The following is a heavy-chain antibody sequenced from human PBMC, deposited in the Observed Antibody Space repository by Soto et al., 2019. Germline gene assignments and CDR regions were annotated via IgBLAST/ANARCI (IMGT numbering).Heavy chain of an antibody. CDR2: IYYSGST. J-gene: IGHJ6*02. Sequence: QVQLQESGPGLVKPSQTLSLTCTVSGGSISSGDYYWSWIRQPPGKGLEWIGYIYYSGSTYYNPSLKSRVTISVDTSKNQFSLKLSSVTAADTAVYYCARDSAVTTYSYYYYGMVVWGQGTTVTVSS. V-gene: IGHV4-30-4*01. CDR1: GGSISSGDYY. CDR3: ARDSAVTTYSYYYYGMVV. D-gene: IGHD4-17*01.